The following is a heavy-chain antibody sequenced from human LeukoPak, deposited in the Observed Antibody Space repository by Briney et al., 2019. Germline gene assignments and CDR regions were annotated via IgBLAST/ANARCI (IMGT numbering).Heavy chain of an antibody. Sequence: GGSLRLSCAASGFTFSSYAMSWVRQAPGKGLEWVSAISGSGGSTYYADSVKGRFTISRDNSKNTLYLQMNSLRAEDTAVYYCARIYYYGSGTHPGGDAFDIWGQGTMVTVSS. CDR1: GFTFSSYA. V-gene: IGHV3-23*01. D-gene: IGHD3-10*01. J-gene: IGHJ3*02. CDR3: ARIYYYGSGTHPGGDAFDI. CDR2: ISGSGGST.